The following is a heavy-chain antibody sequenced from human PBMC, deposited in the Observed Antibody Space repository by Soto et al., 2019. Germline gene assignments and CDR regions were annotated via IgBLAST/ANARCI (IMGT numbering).Heavy chain of an antibody. CDR1: GFSFDSFA. CDR3: VKGFGGTYGWYYFDY. J-gene: IGHJ4*02. CDR2: ISAGGGSI. D-gene: IGHD1-26*01. Sequence: DVQLLESGGGSVQPGGSLRLSCAASGFSFDSFAMSWVRQAPGKGLEWVSTISAGGGSIYYADSVKGRFTISRDNSKNTLYLQMNSLRAEDTAVFYCVKGFGGTYGWYYFDYWGQETLVTVSS. V-gene: IGHV3-23*01.